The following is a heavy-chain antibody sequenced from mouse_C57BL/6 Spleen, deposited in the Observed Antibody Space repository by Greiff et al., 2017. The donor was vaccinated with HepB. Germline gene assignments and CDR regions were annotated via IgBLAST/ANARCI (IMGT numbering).Heavy chain of an antibody. CDR3: ARLNTTVVHYWYFDV. V-gene: IGHV1-72*01. CDR2: IDPNSGGT. Sequence: QVQLQQPGAELVKPGASVKLSCKASGYTFTSYWMHWVKQRPGRGLEWIGRIDPNSGGTKYNEKFKSKATLTVDKPSSTAYMQLSSLTSEDSAVYYCARLNTTVVHYWYFDVWGTGTTVTVSS. D-gene: IGHD1-1*01. J-gene: IGHJ1*03. CDR1: GYTFTSYW.